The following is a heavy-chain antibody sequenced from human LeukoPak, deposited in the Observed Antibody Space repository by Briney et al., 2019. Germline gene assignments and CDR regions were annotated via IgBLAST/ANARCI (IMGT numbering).Heavy chain of an antibody. CDR2: IYYSGST. CDR1: GGSISSYY. V-gene: IGHV4-59*08. Sequence: SETLSLTCTVSGGSISSYYWSWIRQPPGKGLEWIGYIYYSGSTNYNPSLKIRVTISVDSSKNQFSLKLSSVTAADTAVYYCGRSWGDFWSGYLNWFDPWGQGTLVTVSS. CDR3: GRSWGDFWSGYLNWFDP. J-gene: IGHJ5*02. D-gene: IGHD3-3*01.